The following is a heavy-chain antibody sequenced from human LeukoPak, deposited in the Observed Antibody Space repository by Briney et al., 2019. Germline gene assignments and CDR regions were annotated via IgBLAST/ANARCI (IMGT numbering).Heavy chain of an antibody. CDR3: AALGYCSSTSCSPTYYFDY. D-gene: IGHD2-2*01. Sequence: ASVKVSCKTSGYSFSDYYIHWVRQAPGQGLEWMGWINPHTDGTNYAQKFEGRVSMTGDTSINTAYMELSRLRSDDTAVYYCAALGYCSSTSCSPTYYFDYWGQGTLVTVSS. CDR2: INPHTDGT. CDR1: GYSFSDYY. V-gene: IGHV1-2*02. J-gene: IGHJ4*02.